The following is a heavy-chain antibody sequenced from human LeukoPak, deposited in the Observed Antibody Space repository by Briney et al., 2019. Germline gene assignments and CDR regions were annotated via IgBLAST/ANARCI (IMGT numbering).Heavy chain of an antibody. J-gene: IGHJ3*02. V-gene: IGHV3-9*01. Sequence: GGSLRLSCAASGFTFDDYAMHWVRHAPGKGLEWVSGISWNSGSIGYEDSVKGRFTISRDNAKNSLYLQMNSLRAEDTALYYCAKDRGIAAAGLITGAFDIWGQGTMVTVSS. CDR1: GFTFDDYA. D-gene: IGHD6-13*01. CDR3: AKDRGIAAAGLITGAFDI. CDR2: ISWNSGSI.